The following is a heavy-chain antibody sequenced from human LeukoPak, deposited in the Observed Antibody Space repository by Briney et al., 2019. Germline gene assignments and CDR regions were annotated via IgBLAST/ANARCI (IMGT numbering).Heavy chain of an antibody. Sequence: PSETLSLTCTVSGGSISSGSYYWSWIRQPAGKGLEWIGRIYTSGSTNYNPSLKSRVTISVDTSKNQFSLKLSSVTAADTAVYYCARDGILTGYAFDIWGQGTMVTVSS. V-gene: IGHV4-61*02. CDR1: GGSISSGSYY. CDR3: ARDGILTGYAFDI. J-gene: IGHJ3*02. CDR2: IYTSGST. D-gene: IGHD3-9*01.